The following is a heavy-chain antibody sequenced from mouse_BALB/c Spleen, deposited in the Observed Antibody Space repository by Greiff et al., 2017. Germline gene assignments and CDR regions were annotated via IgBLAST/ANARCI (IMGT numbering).Heavy chain of an antibody. Sequence: VQLQQSGAELMKPGASVTISCKATGYTFSSYWIEWVKQRPGHGLEWIGEILPGSGSTNYNDKFKGMATFTADTSSNTTYMQLSILTSEDSAVSYCARLEPSYHLDYWGQGTTLTVSS. V-gene: IGHV1-9*01. CDR2: ILPGSGST. D-gene: IGHD5-1*01. CDR3: ARLEPSYHLDY. J-gene: IGHJ2*01. CDR1: GYTFSSYW.